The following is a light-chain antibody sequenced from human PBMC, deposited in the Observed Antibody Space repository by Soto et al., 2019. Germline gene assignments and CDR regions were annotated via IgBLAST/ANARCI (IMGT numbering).Light chain of an antibody. CDR1: SSDVGGYNY. Sequence: QSVLTQPRSVSGSPGQSITISCTGTSSDVGGYNYVSWYRQHPGKAPKFMIYDVSKRPSGVPDRFSGSKSGNTASLTISGLQAEDEADYYCCSYAGSYTHYVFGTGTKVTVL. CDR3: CSYAGSYTHYV. V-gene: IGLV2-11*01. CDR2: DVS. J-gene: IGLJ1*01.